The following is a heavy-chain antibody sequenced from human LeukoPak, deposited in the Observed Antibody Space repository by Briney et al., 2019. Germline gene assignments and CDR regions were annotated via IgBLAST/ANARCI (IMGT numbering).Heavy chain of an antibody. V-gene: IGHV4-59*01. CDR3: ARAGSSGWFDY. D-gene: IGHD6-19*01. CDR2: IYYTGTT. J-gene: IGHJ4*02. Sequence: SETLSLTCTVSGGSISSYYWSWIRQPPGMGLEWIGSIYYTGTTDYNPSLKSRVTISVDTSNNQFSLRLTSVTAADTAVYYCARAGSSGWFDYWGQGTLVTVSS. CDR1: GGSISSYY.